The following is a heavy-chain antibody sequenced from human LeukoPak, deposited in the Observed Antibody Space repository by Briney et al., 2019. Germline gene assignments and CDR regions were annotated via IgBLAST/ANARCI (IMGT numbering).Heavy chain of an antibody. CDR3: ARGCSSTSCSSTLNGMDV. V-gene: IGHV4-34*01. J-gene: IGHJ6*04. D-gene: IGHD2-2*01. CDR1: GGSFSGYY. Sequence: SETLSLTCAVYGGSFSGYYWSWIRQPPGKELEWIGEINHSGSTNYNPSLKSRVTISVDTSKNQFSLKLSSVTAADTAVYYCARGCSSTSCSSTLNGMDVWGKGTTVTVSS. CDR2: INHSGST.